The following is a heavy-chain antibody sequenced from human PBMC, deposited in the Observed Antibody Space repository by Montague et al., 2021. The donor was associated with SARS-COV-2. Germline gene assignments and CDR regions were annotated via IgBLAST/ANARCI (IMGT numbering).Heavy chain of an antibody. CDR3: ARGNTWEGYSYGFDY. V-gene: IGHV4-59*01. CDR1: GGSISSYY. D-gene: IGHD5-18*01. J-gene: IGHJ4*02. Sequence: SETLSLTCTVSGGSISSYYWSWIRQPPGKGQEWIGYIYYSGSTNYNPSLKSRVTISVDTSKNQFSLKLSSVTAADTAVYYCARGNTWEGYSYGFDYWGQGTLVTVSS. CDR2: IYYSGST.